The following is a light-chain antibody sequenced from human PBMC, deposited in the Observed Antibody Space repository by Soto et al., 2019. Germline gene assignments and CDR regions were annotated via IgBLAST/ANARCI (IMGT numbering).Light chain of an antibody. Sequence: QSVLTQSPSVSAAPGQTVTISCSGTSSNIGNNYVSWYQLLPETAPKLLIYDNIKRPSGIPDRFSGSKSGTSATLVITGLQTGDEADYYCAAWDHSLNAILFGGGTQLTVL. CDR2: DNI. CDR1: SSNIGNNY. CDR3: AAWDHSLNAIL. V-gene: IGLV1-51*01. J-gene: IGLJ3*02.